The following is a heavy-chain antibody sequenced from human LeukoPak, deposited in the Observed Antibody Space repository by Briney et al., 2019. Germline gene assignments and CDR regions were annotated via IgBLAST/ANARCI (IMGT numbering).Heavy chain of an antibody. CDR3: ARWEMALFAFDI. V-gene: IGHV4-39*01. CDR1: GGSFSGYY. J-gene: IGHJ3*02. D-gene: IGHD5-24*01. Sequence: SETLSLTCAVYGGSFSGYYWGWIRQPPGKGLEWIGSIYYSGSTYYNPSLKSRVTISVDTSKNQFSLKLSSVTAADTAVYYCARWEMALFAFDIWGQGTMVTVSS. CDR2: IYYSGST.